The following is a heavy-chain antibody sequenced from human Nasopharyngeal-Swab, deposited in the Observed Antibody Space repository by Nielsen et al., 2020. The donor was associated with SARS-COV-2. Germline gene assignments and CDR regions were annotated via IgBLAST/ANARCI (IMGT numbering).Heavy chain of an antibody. V-gene: IGHV4-34*01. CDR1: GGSFSGYY. CDR2: INHSGST. D-gene: IGHD5-18*01. CDR3: AREGYSYGYV. J-gene: IGHJ6*04. Sequence: SETLSLTCAVYGGSFSGYYWSWIRHPPGKGLEWIGEINHSGSTNYNPSLKSRVTISVDTSKNQFSLKLSSVTAADTAVYYCAREGYSYGYVWGKGTTVTVSS.